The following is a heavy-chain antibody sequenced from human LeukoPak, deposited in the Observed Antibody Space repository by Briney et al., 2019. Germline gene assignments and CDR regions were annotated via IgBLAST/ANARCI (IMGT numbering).Heavy chain of an antibody. D-gene: IGHD6-13*01. CDR2: ISYDGSNK. Sequence: QPGGSLRLSCAASGFTFSSYAMHWVRQAPGKGLEWVAVISYDGSNKYYADSVKGRFTISRDNSKNTLYLQMNSLRAEDTAVYYCAKLALAAAGHNFDYWGQGTLVTVSS. CDR3: AKLALAAAGHNFDY. V-gene: IGHV3-30-3*01. CDR1: GFTFSSYA. J-gene: IGHJ4*02.